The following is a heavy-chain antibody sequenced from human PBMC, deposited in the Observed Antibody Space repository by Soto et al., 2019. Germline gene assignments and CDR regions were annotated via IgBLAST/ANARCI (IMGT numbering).Heavy chain of an antibody. V-gene: IGHV1-3*01. CDR3: ARGPQGSMMDYDFWSGPYTWFDP. CDR2: INAGNGNT. D-gene: IGHD3-3*01. CDR1: GYTFASYA. Sequence: GASVKVSCKASGYTFASYAMHWVRQAPGQRLEWMGWINAGNGNTKYSQKFQGRVTITRDTSASTAYMELSSLRSEDTAVYYCARGPQGSMMDYDFWSGPYTWFDPWGQGTLVTVSS. J-gene: IGHJ5*02.